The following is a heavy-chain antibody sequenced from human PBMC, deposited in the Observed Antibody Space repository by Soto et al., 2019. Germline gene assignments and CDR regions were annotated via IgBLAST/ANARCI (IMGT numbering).Heavy chain of an antibody. CDR2: ISGYNGDK. CDR1: GYTFNRHG. D-gene: IGHD1-26*01. J-gene: IGHJ4*02. CDR3: ARVRIVGSRVIDF. V-gene: IGHV1-18*04. Sequence: QVHLVQSGGEVKKPGASVKVSCKASGYTFNRHGITWVRQAPGQGLEWMGWISGYNGDKNYEQKFRGRVTLISDTLTSPVYMELKSLRFDDSDFYYCARVRIVGSRVIDFWGQGTLVTVSS.